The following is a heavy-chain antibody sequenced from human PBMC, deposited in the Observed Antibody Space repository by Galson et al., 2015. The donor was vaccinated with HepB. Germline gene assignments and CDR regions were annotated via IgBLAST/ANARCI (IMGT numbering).Heavy chain of an antibody. CDR3: ARSLIAAPTNAFDI. V-gene: IGHV3-21*01. CDR2: ISSSSSYI. Sequence: SLRLSCAASGFTFSSYSMNWVRQAPGKGLEWVSSISSSSSYIHYADSVKGRFTISRDNAKNSLYLQMNSLRAEDTAVYYCARSLIAAPTNAFDIWGQGTLVTVSS. D-gene: IGHD6-13*01. CDR1: GFTFSSYS. J-gene: IGHJ3*02.